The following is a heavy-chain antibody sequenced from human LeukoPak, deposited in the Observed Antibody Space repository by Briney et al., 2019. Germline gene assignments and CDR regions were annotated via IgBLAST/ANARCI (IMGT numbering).Heavy chain of an antibody. CDR2: ISWNSGSI. CDR3: AKVPIPYSSGWYLFDY. V-gene: IGHV3-9*01. Sequence: GRSLRLSCAASGFTFDDYAMHWVRQAPGKGPEWVSGISWNSGSIGYADSVKGRFTISRDNAKNSLYLQMNSLRAEDTALYYCAKVPIPYSSGWYLFDYWGQGTLVTVSS. J-gene: IGHJ4*02. D-gene: IGHD6-19*01. CDR1: GFTFDDYA.